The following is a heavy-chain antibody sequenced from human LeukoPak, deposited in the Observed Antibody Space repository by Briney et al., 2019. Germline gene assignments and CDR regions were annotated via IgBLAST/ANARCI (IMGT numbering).Heavy chain of an antibody. J-gene: IGHJ4*02. V-gene: IGHV6-1*01. CDR3: ARLVGGSPDY. Sequence: SQTLSLTCAISGDSVSGKSAACNWVSQSPSRSLPWRGRISYRSKSSTDYAVSVKSRLTVNPGTSKNQFSLQLNSVTPDDTGVYYCARLVGGSPDYWGQGTLVTVSS. CDR2: ISYRSKSST. D-gene: IGHD2-15*01. CDR1: GDSVSGKSAA.